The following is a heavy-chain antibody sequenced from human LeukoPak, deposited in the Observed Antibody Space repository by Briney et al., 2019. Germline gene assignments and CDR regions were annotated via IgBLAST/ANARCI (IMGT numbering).Heavy chain of an antibody. Sequence: GGSLRLSCAASGFTFSSYSMNWVRQAPGKGLEWVSSISSSSSYIYYADSVKGRFTISRDNAKNSLYLQMNSLRAEDTAVYYCARDRDGYNYEWRTYCFDYWGQGTLVTVSS. CDR3: ARDRDGYNYEWRTYCFDY. V-gene: IGHV3-21*01. D-gene: IGHD5-24*01. CDR2: ISSSSSYI. J-gene: IGHJ4*02. CDR1: GFTFSSYS.